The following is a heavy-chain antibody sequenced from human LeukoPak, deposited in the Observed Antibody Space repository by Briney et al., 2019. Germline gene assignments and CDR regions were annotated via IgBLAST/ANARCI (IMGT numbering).Heavy chain of an antibody. J-gene: IGHJ4*02. V-gene: IGHV3-48*03. CDR2: ISSSSDI. CDR1: GFTFSSYE. CDR3: ARRGYHDSSGYDY. Sequence: GGSLRLSCAASGFTFSSYEMNWVRQAPGKGLEWVSYISSSSDIYYADSVKGRFTISRDNAKNSVFLQMNNLRAEDTAIYYCARRGYHDSSGYDYWGQGTLVTVSS. D-gene: IGHD3-22*01.